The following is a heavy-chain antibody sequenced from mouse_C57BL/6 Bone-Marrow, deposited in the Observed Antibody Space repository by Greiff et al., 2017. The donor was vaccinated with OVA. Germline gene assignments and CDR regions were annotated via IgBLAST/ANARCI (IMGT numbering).Heavy chain of an antibody. CDR2: ISDGSSYT. CDR1: GFTFSSYA. CDR3: ARDANPRAMDY. Sequence: EVQGVESGGGLVKPGGSLKLSCAASGFTFSSYAMSWVRQTPEKRLEWVATISDGSSYTYYPDNVKGRFTISRDNAKNNLYLQMSHLKSEDTAMYYCARDANPRAMDYWGQGTSVTVSS. V-gene: IGHV5-4*01. J-gene: IGHJ4*01.